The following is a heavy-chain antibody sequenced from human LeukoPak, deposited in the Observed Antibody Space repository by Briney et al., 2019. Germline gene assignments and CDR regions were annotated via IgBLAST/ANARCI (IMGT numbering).Heavy chain of an antibody. CDR3: ARGSAVARQYYYYYVDV. CDR2: INHSGNT. J-gene: IGHJ6*03. Sequence: SETLSLTCAVYGGSFSGYYWSWIRQPPGKGLEWIGEINHSGNTNYNPSLKSRVTISVDTSKNQFSLKLSSVTAADTAVYHCARGSAVARQYYYYYVDVWGKGTTVTVSS. CDR1: GGSFSGYY. V-gene: IGHV4-34*01. D-gene: IGHD6-19*01.